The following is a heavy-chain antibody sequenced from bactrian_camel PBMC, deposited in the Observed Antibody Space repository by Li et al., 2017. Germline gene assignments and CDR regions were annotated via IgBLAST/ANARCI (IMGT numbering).Heavy chain of an antibody. J-gene: IGHJ4*01. CDR1: GYTYGNYC. V-gene: IGHV3S55*01. CDR2: IGRGGT. Sequence: HVQLVESGGGSVQAGGSLRLSCRASGYTYGNYCMSWFRQSPGNEREAVAAIGRGGTYYADSVKGRFTISKDNAKNTLYLQMNSLKPEDTGIYYCATETDRCLLHRLWYNYWGQGTQVTVS. CDR3: ATETDRCLLHRLWYNY. D-gene: IGHD3*01.